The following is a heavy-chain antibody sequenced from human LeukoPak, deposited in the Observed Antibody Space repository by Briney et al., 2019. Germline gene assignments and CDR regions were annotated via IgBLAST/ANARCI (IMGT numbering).Heavy chain of an antibody. CDR1: GFTSSDFD. CDR3: AKVSWSRSSPDS. J-gene: IGHJ5*02. CDR2: IRDRGGNT. V-gene: IGHV3-23*01. Sequence: GGSLRLSCAVSGFTSSDFDMSWVRQAPGKGLQWVSAIRDRGGNTYYSDSVKGRFTMSRDNSKNTLYLQMNSLRAEDTAKYYCAKVSWSRSSPDSWGQGTLVTVSS. D-gene: IGHD6-13*01.